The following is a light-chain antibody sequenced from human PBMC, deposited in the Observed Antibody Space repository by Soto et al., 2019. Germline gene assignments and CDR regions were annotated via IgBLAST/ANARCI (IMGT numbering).Light chain of an antibody. CDR2: AAS. Sequence: AIQMTQSPSSLSASVGDRVTITCRASQGIRNDLGWYQQKPGKAPKLLIYAASTLQSGVPSRFSGSGSGTDFSLAISSLHPEDFATYYCLQDDNYPLTFGGGTKAEIK. J-gene: IGKJ4*01. CDR3: LQDDNYPLT. CDR1: QGIRND. V-gene: IGKV1-6*01.